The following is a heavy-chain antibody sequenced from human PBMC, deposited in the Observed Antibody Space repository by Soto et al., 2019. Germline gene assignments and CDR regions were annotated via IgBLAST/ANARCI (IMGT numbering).Heavy chain of an antibody. CDR1: GDSVSSNSAA. CDR3: ARDLTDYYDSSGYSKYYYYYYGMDV. D-gene: IGHD3-22*01. CDR2: TYYRSKWYN. V-gene: IGHV6-1*01. Sequence: SQTLSLTCAISGDSVSSNSAAWNWIRQSPARGLEWLGRTYYRSKWYNDYAVSVKSRITINPDTSKNKFSLQLNSVTPEDTAVYYCARDLTDYYDSSGYSKYYYYYYGMDVWGQGTTVTVSS. J-gene: IGHJ6*02.